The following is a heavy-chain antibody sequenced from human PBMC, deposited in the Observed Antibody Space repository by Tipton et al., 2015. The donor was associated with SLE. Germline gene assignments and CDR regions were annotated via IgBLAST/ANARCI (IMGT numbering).Heavy chain of an antibody. CDR1: GFTFSSYW. D-gene: IGHD3-10*01. V-gene: IGHV3-7*01. J-gene: IGHJ4*02. CDR3: AREYYYGSGSSFDY. CDR2: IKQDGSEK. Sequence: SLRLSCAASGFTFSSYWMSWVRQAPGKGLEWVANIKQDGSEKYYVDSVKGRFTISRDNAKNSLYLQMNSLRAEDTAVYYCAREYYYGSGSSFDYWGQGTRVTVSS.